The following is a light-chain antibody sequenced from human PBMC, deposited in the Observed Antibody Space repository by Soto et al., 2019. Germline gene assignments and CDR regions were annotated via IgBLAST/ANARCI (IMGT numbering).Light chain of an antibody. J-gene: IGKJ1*01. CDR1: QSISNY. Sequence: DIQMTQSPSTLPASVGDRVTITCRASQSISNYLAWYQQKPGKAPQLLIYDASTLESGVPSRFSGSGSGTEFALTIGGLQPDDFATYYCQQYDGDFLTLGQGTKVEIK. V-gene: IGKV1-5*01. CDR2: DAS. CDR3: QQYDGDFLT.